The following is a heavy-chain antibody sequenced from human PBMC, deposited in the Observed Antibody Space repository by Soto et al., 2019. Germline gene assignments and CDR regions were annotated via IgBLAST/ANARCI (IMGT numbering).Heavy chain of an antibody. J-gene: IGHJ4*02. CDR2: IIPILGTA. Sequence: QVQLVQSGGEVKKPGSSVKVSCKASGGTFSGYTINWVRQAPGQGLEWMGGIIPILGTANYAQKFQGRVTITADESTSTAYMEVSSLRSEDTAVXYXXXXXXXXXXXXXNFDYWGQGTLVTVSS. CDR3: XXXXXXXXXXXXNFDY. V-gene: IGHV1-69*16. CDR1: GGTFSGYT.